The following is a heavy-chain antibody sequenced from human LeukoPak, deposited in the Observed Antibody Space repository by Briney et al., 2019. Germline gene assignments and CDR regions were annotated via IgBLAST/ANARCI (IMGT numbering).Heavy chain of an antibody. CDR2: MNPNSGNT. D-gene: IGHD3-10*01. V-gene: IGHV1-8*02. J-gene: IGHJ5*02. CDR1: GYTFTSYD. Sequence: GASVKVSCKASGYTFTSYDINWVRQATGQGLEWMGWMNPNSGNTGYAQKFQGRVTMTRNTSISTAYMELSSLRSEDTAVYYCARGPMVRGVHNWFDPWGQGTLVTVSS. CDR3: ARGPMVRGVHNWFDP.